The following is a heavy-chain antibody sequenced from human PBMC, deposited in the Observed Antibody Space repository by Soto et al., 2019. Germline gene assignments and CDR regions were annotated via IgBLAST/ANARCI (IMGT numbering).Heavy chain of an antibody. J-gene: IGHJ4*02. Sequence: SRRLSCAASGFSFDDYAMPWVRQAPGKGLEWVSGISCNIGSIGYADSVKGRFTISRDNAKNSLYLQMNSLRAEDTALYYCAKDIRRQPISTDYRGQRTLVTVSS. D-gene: IGHD3-9*01. CDR1: GFSFDDYA. CDR2: ISCNIGSI. CDR3: AKDIRRQPISTDY. V-gene: IGHV3-9*01.